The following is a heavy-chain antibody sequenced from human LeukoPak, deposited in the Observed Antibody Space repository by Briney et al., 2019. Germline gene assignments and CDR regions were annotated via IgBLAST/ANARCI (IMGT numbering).Heavy chain of an antibody. J-gene: IGHJ4*02. CDR2: IYYSGST. Sequence: SETLSLTCTVSGGSISNYYWSWIRQPPGKGLEWIGSIYYSGSTSYNPSLKSRVTMSVDTSKNQFSLKLSSVTAADTAVYYCARDTYYYGSGSYYDYWGQGTLVTVSS. V-gene: IGHV4-59*12. CDR1: GGSISNYY. D-gene: IGHD3-10*01. CDR3: ARDTYYYGSGSYYDY.